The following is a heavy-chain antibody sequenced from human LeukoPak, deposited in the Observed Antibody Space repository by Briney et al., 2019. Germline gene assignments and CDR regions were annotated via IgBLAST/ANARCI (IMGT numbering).Heavy chain of an antibody. V-gene: IGHV6-1*01. Sequence: SQTLSLTCDISGDSVSSNNGAWNWIRQSPSRGLEWLGRIYYRSRWYNDYAASVEGRLTINPDTSKNQFSLQLKSVTPEDTAVYYSARDEGNTGWYTFDYWGQGTLVSVSS. D-gene: IGHD6-19*01. CDR3: ARDEGNTGWYTFDY. CDR1: GDSVSSNNGA. J-gene: IGHJ4*02. CDR2: IYYRSRWYN.